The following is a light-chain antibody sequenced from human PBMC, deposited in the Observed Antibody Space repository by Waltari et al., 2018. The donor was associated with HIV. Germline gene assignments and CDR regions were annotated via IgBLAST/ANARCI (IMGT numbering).Light chain of an antibody. Sequence: SYVLTQPPSVSVAPGKTARLTCGGNHIGTKSVHWYQQKPGQAPVLVIYYDSDRPSGIPERFSGSNSGNTATLIISRVEAGDEADYYCQLWDSSSDHVIFGGGTKLTVL. J-gene: IGLJ2*01. CDR1: HIGTKS. CDR2: YDS. V-gene: IGLV3-21*04. CDR3: QLWDSSSDHVI.